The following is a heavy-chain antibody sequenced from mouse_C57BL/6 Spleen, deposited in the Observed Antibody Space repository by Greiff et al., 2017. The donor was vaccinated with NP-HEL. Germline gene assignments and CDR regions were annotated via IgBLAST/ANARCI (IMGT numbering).Heavy chain of an antibody. J-gene: IGHJ2*01. Sequence: EVNLVESGGGLVKPGGSLKLSCAASGFTFSSYAMSWVRQTPEKRLEWVATISDGGSYTYYPDNVKGRFTISRDNAKNNLYLQMSHLKSEDTAMYYCARDTTTVVEGYFDYWGQGTTLTVSS. CDR3: ARDTTTVVEGYFDY. V-gene: IGHV5-4*01. CDR2: ISDGGSYT. D-gene: IGHD1-1*01. CDR1: GFTFSSYA.